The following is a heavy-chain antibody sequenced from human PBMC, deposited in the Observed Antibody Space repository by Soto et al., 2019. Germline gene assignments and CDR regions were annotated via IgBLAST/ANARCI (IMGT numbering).Heavy chain of an antibody. J-gene: IGHJ4*02. V-gene: IGHV3-33*01. CDR3: AGEGLAAREVYDFDY. Sequence: QVQLVESGGGVVQPGRSLRLSCAASGFTFSSYGMHWVRQAPGKGLEWVAVIWYDGSNKYYADSGKGRFTISRDNSKNTLNLQMTSLRAEDTAGYYCAGEGLAAREVYDFDYWGQGTLVTVSS. CDR2: IWYDGSNK. CDR1: GFTFSSYG. D-gene: IGHD6-6*01.